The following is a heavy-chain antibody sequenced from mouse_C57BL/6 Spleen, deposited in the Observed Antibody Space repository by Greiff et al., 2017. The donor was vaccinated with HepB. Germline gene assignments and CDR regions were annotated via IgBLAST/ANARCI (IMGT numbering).Heavy chain of an antibody. J-gene: IGHJ3*01. CDR2: IYPRDGST. CDR3: ARPDRLLGAWFAY. Sequence: VKLMESGPELVKPGASVKLSCKASGYPFTSYDINWVKPRPGQGLEWIGWIYPRDGSTKYNEKFKGKATLTVDTSSSTAYMELHSLTSEDSAVYFCARPDRLLGAWFAYWGQGTLVTVSA. D-gene: IGHD2-3*01. CDR1: GYPFTSYD. V-gene: IGHV1-85*01.